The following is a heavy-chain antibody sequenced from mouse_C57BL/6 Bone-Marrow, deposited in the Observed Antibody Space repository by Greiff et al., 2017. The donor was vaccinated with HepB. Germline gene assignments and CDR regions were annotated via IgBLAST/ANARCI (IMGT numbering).Heavy chain of an antibody. CDR3: ARYALYYFDY. CDR2: ISSGGSYT. Sequence: EVQLVESGGDLVKPGGSLKLSCAASGFTFSSYGMSWVRQTPDKRLEWVATISSGGSYTYYPDSVKGRFTISRDNAKNTLYLQMSSLKSEDTAMYYCARYALYYFDYWGQGTTLTVSS. V-gene: IGHV5-6*01. J-gene: IGHJ2*01. D-gene: IGHD6-5*01. CDR1: GFTFSSYG.